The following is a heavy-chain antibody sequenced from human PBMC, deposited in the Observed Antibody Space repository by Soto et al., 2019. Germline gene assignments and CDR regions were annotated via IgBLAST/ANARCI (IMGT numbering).Heavy chain of an antibody. D-gene: IGHD3-22*01. J-gene: IGHJ4*02. Sequence: GGSLRLSCAASGFTFGTYWIHWVRQAPGKGLVWVSRIKSDGTTNYADSVKGRFTISRDNAKDTLYPQMNSLRAEDTAVYYCARDPPYYYDSSGDYWGQGTLVTVSS. CDR1: GFTFGTYW. CDR3: ARDPPYYYDSSGDY. CDR2: IKSDGTT. V-gene: IGHV3-74*01.